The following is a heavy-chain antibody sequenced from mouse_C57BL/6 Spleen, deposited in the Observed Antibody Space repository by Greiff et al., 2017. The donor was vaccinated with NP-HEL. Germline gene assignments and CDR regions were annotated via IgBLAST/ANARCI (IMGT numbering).Heavy chain of an antibody. D-gene: IGHD1-1*01. CDR3: ARHDMGTMVVATDDFDY. CDR1: GFTFSSYG. J-gene: IGHJ2*01. V-gene: IGHV5-6*01. Sequence: EVHLVESGGDLVKPGGSLKLSCAASGFTFSSYGMSWVRQTPDKRLEWVATISSGGSYTYYPDSVKGRFTMSRDNAKNTLYLQMSSLKSEDTAMYYCARHDMGTMVVATDDFDYWGQGTTLTVSS. CDR2: ISSGGSYT.